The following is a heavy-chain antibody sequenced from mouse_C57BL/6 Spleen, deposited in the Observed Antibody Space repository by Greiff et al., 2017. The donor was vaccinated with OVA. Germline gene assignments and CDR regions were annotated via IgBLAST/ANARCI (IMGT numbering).Heavy chain of an antibody. V-gene: IGHV1-26*01. CDR1: GYTFTDYY. CDR2: INPNNGGT. D-gene: IGHD2-1*01. CDR3: ANIYYGTLFAY. Sequence: VQLQQSGPELVKPGASVKISCKASGYTFTDYYMNWVKQSHGKSLEWIGDINPNNGGTSYNQKFKGKATLTVDKSSSTAYMELRSLTSEDSAVYYCANIYYGTLFAYWGQGTLVTVSA. J-gene: IGHJ3*01.